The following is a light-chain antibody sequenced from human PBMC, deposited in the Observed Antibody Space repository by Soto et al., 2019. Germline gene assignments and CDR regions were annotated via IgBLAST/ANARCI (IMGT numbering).Light chain of an antibody. J-gene: IGKJ3*01. Sequence: DIQMTQSPSSLSASVGDRVTITCRASQAISTYLAWYQQRPGKAPKLLIYGAWTLQSGVPSRFSGSASGTVFTLTISSLQPEDVGSYYCQKYNSAPQTFGPGTKVEIK. CDR1: QAISTY. V-gene: IGKV1-27*01. CDR3: QKYNSAPQT. CDR2: GAW.